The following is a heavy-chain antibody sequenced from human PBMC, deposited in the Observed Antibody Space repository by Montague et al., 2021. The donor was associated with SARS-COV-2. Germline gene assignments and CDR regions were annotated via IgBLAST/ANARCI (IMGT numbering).Heavy chain of an antibody. CDR1: DGSFSNYS. Sequence: SETLSLTCTVYDGSFSNYSWTWIRQPPPTGLGWIGDINHRGSTNYNPSLTRRVTISVDTSKNQFSLKITSVTAADTAVYYCARGRQHINMVVVVVTGGEYYFDFWGQGTLVAVSS. V-gene: IGHV4-34*01. CDR3: ARGRQHINMVVVVVTGGEYYFDF. D-gene: IGHD3-22*01. J-gene: IGHJ4*02. CDR2: INHRGST.